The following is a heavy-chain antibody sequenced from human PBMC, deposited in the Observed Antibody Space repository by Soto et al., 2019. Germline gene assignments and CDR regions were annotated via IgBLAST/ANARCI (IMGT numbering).Heavy chain of an antibody. CDR3: ARAGIAVAGTEYYFDY. V-gene: IGHV3-23*01. Sequence: EVQLLESGGDLVQPGGSLRLSCAASGFTFSFYAMTWVRQAPGEGLDWVSSLSGSDGTTYYADSVKGRFTISRDNSKNTLYLQMHSLRAEDTAVYYCARAGIAVAGTEYYFDYWGQGTLVTVSS. J-gene: IGHJ4*02. CDR2: LSGSDGTT. D-gene: IGHD6-19*01. CDR1: GFTFSFYA.